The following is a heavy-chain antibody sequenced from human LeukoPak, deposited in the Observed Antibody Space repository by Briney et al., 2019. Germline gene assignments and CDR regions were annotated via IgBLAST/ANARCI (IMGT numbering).Heavy chain of an antibody. D-gene: IGHD3-10*01. CDR2: IRYDGSNK. V-gene: IGHV3-30*02. J-gene: IGHJ5*02. CDR3: ARPRVVRGWGSTFDP. CDR1: GFTFSSYG. Sequence: QSGGSLRLSCAASGFTFSSYGMHWVRQAPGKGLEWVAFIRYDGSNKYYADSVKGRFTISRDNSKNTLYLQMNSLRAGDTAVYYCARPRVVRGWGSTFDPWGQGTLVTVSS.